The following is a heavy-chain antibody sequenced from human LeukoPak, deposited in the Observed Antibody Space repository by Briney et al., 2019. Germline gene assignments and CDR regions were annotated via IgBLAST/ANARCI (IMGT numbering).Heavy chain of an antibody. CDR2: IYSDESNT. CDR3: ARVKVEVWGVFDT. D-gene: IGHD7-27*01. CDR1: GFTFSSYW. Sequence: GGSLRLSCAASGFTFSSYWMHWVRPAPGKGLVWLSRIYSDESNTTYADSVRSRFIISRDNAKNTLYLQMNRLGAEDTAVYYCARVKVEVWGVFDTWGQGTMVTVSS. J-gene: IGHJ3*02. V-gene: IGHV3-74*03.